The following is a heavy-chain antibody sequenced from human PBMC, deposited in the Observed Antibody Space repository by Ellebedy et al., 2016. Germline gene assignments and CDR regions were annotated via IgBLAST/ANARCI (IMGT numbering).Heavy chain of an antibody. Sequence: SETLSLTCSVSNGSISSGNYSWVWIRQPPGKGLEWIGSFSYSGSTDYGPSLKSRVTISAHTSMSQFSLKLSSVTAADTAVYYCARGIDYWGQGTLVTVSS. CDR2: FSYSGST. CDR1: NGSISSGNYS. V-gene: IGHV4-39*01. J-gene: IGHJ4*02. CDR3: ARGIDY.